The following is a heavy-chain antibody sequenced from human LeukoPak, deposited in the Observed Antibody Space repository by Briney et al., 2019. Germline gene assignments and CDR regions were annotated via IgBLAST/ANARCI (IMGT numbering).Heavy chain of an antibody. V-gene: IGHV3-23*01. CDR1: GFTFSSYA. D-gene: IGHD5-12*01. CDR3: AKDPGDMVAFDP. CDR2: ISGSGAST. Sequence: PGGSLRLSCAASGFTFSSYAMSWVRQAPGKGLEWLSAISGSGASTYYADSVKGRFTISRDNSKTTLYLQMNSLRAKDTAVYYCAKDPGDMVAFDPWGQGTLVTVSS. J-gene: IGHJ5*02.